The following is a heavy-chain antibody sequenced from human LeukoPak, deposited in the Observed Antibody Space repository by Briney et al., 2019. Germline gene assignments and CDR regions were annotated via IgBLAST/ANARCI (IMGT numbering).Heavy chain of an antibody. CDR1: GGTFSSYA. V-gene: IGHV1-69*13. D-gene: IGHD2-15*01. Sequence: SAKVSCKASGGTFSSYAISWVRQAPGQGLEWMGGIIPIFGTANYAQKFQGRVTITADESTSTAYMELSSLRSEDTAVYYCASDLGYCSGGSCYRGDYWGQGTLVTVSS. CDR3: ASDLGYCSGGSCYRGDY. J-gene: IGHJ4*02. CDR2: IIPIFGTA.